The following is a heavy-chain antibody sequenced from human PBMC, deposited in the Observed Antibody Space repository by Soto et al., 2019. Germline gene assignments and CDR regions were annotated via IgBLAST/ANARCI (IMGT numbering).Heavy chain of an antibody. J-gene: IGHJ6*02. Sequence: AGGSLRLSCAASGFTFSSYGMHWVRQAPGKGLEWVAVIWYDGSNKYYADSVKGRFTISRDNSKNTLYLQMNSLRAGDTAVYYCAGDYGQWLHPAYYYGMDVWDQGTTVTVSS. V-gene: IGHV3-33*01. CDR1: GFTFSSYG. CDR3: AGDYGQWLHPAYYYGMDV. CDR2: IWYDGSNK. D-gene: IGHD6-19*01.